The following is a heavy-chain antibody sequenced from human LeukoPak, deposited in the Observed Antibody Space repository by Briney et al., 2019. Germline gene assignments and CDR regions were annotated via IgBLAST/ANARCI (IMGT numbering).Heavy chain of an antibody. CDR2: INPNSGGT. CDR1: GYTFTGYY. J-gene: IGHJ5*02. CDR3: ARDSYSGSLQAGFDP. V-gene: IGHV1-2*02. Sequence: ASVKVSCKASGYTFTGYYMHWVRQAPGQGLEWMGWINPNSGGTNYAQKFQGRVTMTRDTSISTAYMELSRLRSDDTAVYYCARDSYSGSLQAGFDPWGQGTLVTVSS. D-gene: IGHD1-26*01.